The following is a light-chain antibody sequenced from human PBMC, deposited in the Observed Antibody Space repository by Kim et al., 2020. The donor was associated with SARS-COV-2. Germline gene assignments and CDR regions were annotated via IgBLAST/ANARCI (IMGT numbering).Light chain of an antibody. J-gene: IGLJ2*01. Sequence: SYELTQPPSVSVAPGKTATITCGGDDIGSKSVHWYQHKPGQAPVLVIHYDRDRPSSIPERFSGSNSANTATLTISRAEAGDEADYYCQVYDNTHDSVIFGGGTKLTVL. CDR2: YDR. CDR1: DIGSKS. V-gene: IGLV3-21*04. CDR3: QVYDNTHDSVI.